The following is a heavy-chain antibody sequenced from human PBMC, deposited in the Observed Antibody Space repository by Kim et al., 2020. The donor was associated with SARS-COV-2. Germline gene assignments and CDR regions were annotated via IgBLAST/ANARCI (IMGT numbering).Heavy chain of an antibody. CDR2: IIPIFGTA. Sequence: SVKVSCKASGGTFSSYAISWVRQAPGQGLEWMGGIIPIFGTANYAQKFQGRVTITADESTSTAYMELSSLRSEDTAVYYCARGVFRTMIVLNDAFDIWGQGTMVTVSS. D-gene: IGHD3-22*01. CDR3: ARGVFRTMIVLNDAFDI. J-gene: IGHJ3*02. V-gene: IGHV1-69*13. CDR1: GGTFSSYA.